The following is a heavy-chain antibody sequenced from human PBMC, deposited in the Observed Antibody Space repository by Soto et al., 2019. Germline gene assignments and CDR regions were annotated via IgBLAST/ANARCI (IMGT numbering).Heavy chain of an antibody. CDR2: ISGSGGST. D-gene: IGHD6-13*01. CDR1: GFTFSSYA. CDR3: TKTYSSSWYAAY. V-gene: IGHV3-23*01. Sequence: EVQLLESGGGLVQPGGALRLSCAASGFTFSSYAMSWVRQAPGKGLEWVSAISGSGGSTYYADSVKGRFTISRDNSKNTLYLQMNSLRAEDTAVYYCTKTYSSSWYAAYWGQGTLVTVSS. J-gene: IGHJ4*02.